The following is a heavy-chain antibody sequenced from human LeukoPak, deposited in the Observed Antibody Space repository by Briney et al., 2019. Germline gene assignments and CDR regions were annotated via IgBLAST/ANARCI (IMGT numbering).Heavy chain of an antibody. CDR1: GFTFTSYS. D-gene: IGHD5-12*01. Sequence: GGSLRLSCAASGFTFTSYSMNWVRQAPGKGLEWVSTISGGGSTYYADSVKGRFTISRDNSKNTLYLQMNSLRAEDTAVYYCAKDRDSGYDSFDYWGQGTLVTVSS. CDR2: ISGGGST. J-gene: IGHJ4*02. V-gene: IGHV3-23*01. CDR3: AKDRDSGYDSFDY.